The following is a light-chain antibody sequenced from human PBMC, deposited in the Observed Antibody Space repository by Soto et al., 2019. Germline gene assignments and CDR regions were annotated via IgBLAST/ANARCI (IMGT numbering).Light chain of an antibody. V-gene: IGKV1-39*01. CDR1: QSISSY. CDR3: QQSYSTPRT. CDR2: AAS. J-gene: IGKJ1*01. Sequence: DTQMTQSPSSLSSSLAERVTITCRASQSISSYLNWYQQKPGKAPKLLIYAASSLQSGVPSRFSGSGSGTDFTLTISSLQPEDFATYYCQQSYSTPRTFGQGTKVDIK.